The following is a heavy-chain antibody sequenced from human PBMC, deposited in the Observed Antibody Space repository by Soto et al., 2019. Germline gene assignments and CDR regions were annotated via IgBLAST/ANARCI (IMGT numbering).Heavy chain of an antibody. J-gene: IGHJ6*02. V-gene: IGHV3-23*01. CDR2: ISGSGGST. Sequence: PGGSLRLSCAASGFTFSSYAMTWVRQAPGKGLEWVSAISGSGGSTYYADSVKGRFTISRDNSKNTLYLQMNSLRAEDTAVYYCAKAARIHYYYYGMDVWGQGTTVTVSS. CDR1: GFTFSSYA. D-gene: IGHD2-21*01. CDR3: AKAARIHYYYYGMDV.